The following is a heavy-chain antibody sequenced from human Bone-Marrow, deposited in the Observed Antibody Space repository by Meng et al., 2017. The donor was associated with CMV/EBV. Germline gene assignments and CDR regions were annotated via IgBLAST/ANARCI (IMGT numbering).Heavy chain of an antibody. Sequence: SETLSLTCTVSGGSISSSSYYWGWIRQPPGKGLEWIGSIYYSGSTYYNPSLKSRVTISVDTSKNQFSLKLSSVTAADTAVYYCARDYYYDSSGYGYWGQGTLVTVYS. CDR3: ARDYYYDSSGYGY. D-gene: IGHD3-22*01. CDR2: IYYSGST. J-gene: IGHJ4*02. CDR1: GGSISSSSYY. V-gene: IGHV4-39*07.